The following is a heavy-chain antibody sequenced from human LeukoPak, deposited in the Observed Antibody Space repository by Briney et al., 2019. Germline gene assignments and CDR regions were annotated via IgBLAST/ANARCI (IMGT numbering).Heavy chain of an antibody. V-gene: IGHV4-31*03. CDR2: IYYSGTT. D-gene: IGHD3-16*01. J-gene: IGHJ3*02. CDR3: ARTRGSYGKIDAFDI. CDR1: GGSISSGGYY. Sequence: SQTLSLTCTVSGGSISSGGYYWSWIRQHPGKGLEWIGYIYYSGTTYYNSSLKTRLTMSLDTSKNHFSLQLSSVTAADTAVYYCARTRGSYGKIDAFDIWGQGTMVSVSS.